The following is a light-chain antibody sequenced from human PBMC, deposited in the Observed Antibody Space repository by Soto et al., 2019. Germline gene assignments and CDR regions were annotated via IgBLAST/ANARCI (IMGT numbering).Light chain of an antibody. CDR2: GAS. CDR1: QSVSSSY. V-gene: IGKV3D-20*02. CDR3: QQRSNWPIT. Sequence: EIVLTQSPGTLSLSPGEGATLSCRASQSVSSSYIAWYQQRPGQTPSLLIYGASSRPTDIPARFSGSGSGTDFTLTISSLEPEDFALYYCQQRSNWPITFGQGTRLEIK. J-gene: IGKJ5*01.